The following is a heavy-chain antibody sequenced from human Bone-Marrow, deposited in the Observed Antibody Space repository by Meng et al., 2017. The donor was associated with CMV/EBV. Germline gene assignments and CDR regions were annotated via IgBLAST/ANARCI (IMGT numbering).Heavy chain of an antibody. J-gene: IGHJ6*01. Sequence: GSLRLSCTVSGGSVSRGSYYWNWIRQTPGKGLEWIGNIYYNGGTNYNPSLKSRVTISVDTSKNQFSLKLSSVTAADTAVYHCARFPGPYSSSSAQNYYYGMVVWGQGTTVTVSS. CDR1: GGSVSRGSYY. CDR3: ARFPGPYSSSSAQNYYYGMVV. V-gene: IGHV4-61*01. CDR2: IYYNGGT. D-gene: IGHD6-6*01.